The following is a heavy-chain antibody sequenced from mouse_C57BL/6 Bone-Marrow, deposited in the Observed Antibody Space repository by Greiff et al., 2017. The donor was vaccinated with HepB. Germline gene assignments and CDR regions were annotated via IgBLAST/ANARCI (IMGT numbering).Heavy chain of an antibody. Sequence: QVQLQQSGPELVKPGASVKISCKASGYAFSSSWMNWVKQRPGKGLEWIGRIYPGDGDTNYNGKFKGKATLTADKSSSTAYMQLSSLTSEDSAVYFCARSDAFDYWGQGTTLTVSS. CDR2: IYPGDGDT. V-gene: IGHV1-82*01. CDR1: GYAFSSSW. J-gene: IGHJ2*01. CDR3: ARSDAFDY.